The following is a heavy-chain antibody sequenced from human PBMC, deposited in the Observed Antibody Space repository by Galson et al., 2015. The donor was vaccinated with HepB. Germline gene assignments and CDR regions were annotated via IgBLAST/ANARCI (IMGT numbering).Heavy chain of an antibody. J-gene: IGHJ5*02. Sequence: SLRLSCAASGFTFSTCSMNWVRQAPGQGLEWVSYISFSGSPTHYADSVKGRFTISRDDAKSSLYLQMNSLRDEDTAVYYCARSDRSADASEWFDPWGQGTLVIVSS. CDR2: ISFSGSPT. V-gene: IGHV3-48*02. D-gene: IGHD2-2*01. CDR3: ARSDRSADASEWFDP. CDR1: GFTFSTCS.